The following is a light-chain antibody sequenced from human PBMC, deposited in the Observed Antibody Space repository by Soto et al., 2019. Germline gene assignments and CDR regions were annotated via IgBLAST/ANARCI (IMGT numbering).Light chain of an antibody. Sequence: EIVLTQSPATLSLSPGERATLSCRASQSVGSYLAWYQHKPGQAPRLLIYGASNRATDIPGRFSGRGSGTDFPLPISSLESGESAFYYCQQRDKWPRTFGQGTKLEIK. CDR2: GAS. V-gene: IGKV3-11*01. J-gene: IGKJ2*01. CDR3: QQRDKWPRT. CDR1: QSVGSY.